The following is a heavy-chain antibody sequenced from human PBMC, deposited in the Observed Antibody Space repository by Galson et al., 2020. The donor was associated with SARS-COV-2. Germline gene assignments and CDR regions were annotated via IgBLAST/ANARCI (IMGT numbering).Heavy chain of an antibody. V-gene: IGHV3-23*01. CDR2: ISASGGAT. Sequence: GGSLRLSCAASGFTFTNYGMSWVRQAPGTGLEWVSAISASGGATYYADSVKGRFTISRDNSKNTLYLQMNGLRAEDTAVYYCAKALGFYSNYFDYWGQGTQVTVSS. D-gene: IGHD3-22*01. J-gene: IGHJ4*02. CDR1: GFTFTNYG. CDR3: AKALGFYSNYFDY.